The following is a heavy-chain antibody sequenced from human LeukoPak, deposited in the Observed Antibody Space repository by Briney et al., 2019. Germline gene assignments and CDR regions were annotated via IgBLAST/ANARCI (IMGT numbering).Heavy chain of an antibody. Sequence: PGGPLRLSCAASGFTFSSYGMHWVRQAPGKGLEWVAVIWHDGSNKYYADSVKGRFTISRDNSKNTLYLQMNSLRAEDTAVYYCARDKIGMDVWGQGTTVTVSS. J-gene: IGHJ6*02. V-gene: IGHV3-33*01. CDR3: ARDKIGMDV. CDR2: IWHDGSNK. CDR1: GFTFSSYG.